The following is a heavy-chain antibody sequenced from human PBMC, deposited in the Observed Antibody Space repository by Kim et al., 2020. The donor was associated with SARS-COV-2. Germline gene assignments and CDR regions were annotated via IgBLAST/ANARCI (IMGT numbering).Heavy chain of an antibody. J-gene: IGHJ5*02. Sequence: RYSPSFQGRVTISADQSISTAYLQWSSLKASDTAMYYCARQYDFLSPSRTWGQGTLVTVSS. V-gene: IGHV5-51*01. CDR3: ARQYDFLSPSRT. D-gene: IGHD3-3*01.